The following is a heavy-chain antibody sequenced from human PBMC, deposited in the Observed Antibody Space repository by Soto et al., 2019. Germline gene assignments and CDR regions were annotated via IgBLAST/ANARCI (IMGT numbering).Heavy chain of an antibody. Sequence: QITLKESGPTLVKPTQTLTLTCTFSGFSLSTSGVGVGWIRQPPGKALEWLALIYWDDDKRYSSSLKSRLTITEETSKDQVVFTMTNMDLVDTATYYCAHSGVIWWFDPWGQGTLVTVSS. CDR1: GFSLSTSGVG. V-gene: IGHV2-5*02. D-gene: IGHD3-16*02. CDR3: AHSGVIWWFDP. CDR2: IYWDDDK. J-gene: IGHJ5*02.